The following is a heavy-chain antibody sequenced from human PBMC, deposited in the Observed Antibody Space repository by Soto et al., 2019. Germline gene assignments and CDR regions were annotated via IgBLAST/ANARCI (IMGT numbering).Heavy chain of an antibody. CDR2: ISGSGGST. D-gene: IGHD3-3*01. Sequence: EVQLLESGGGLVQPGGSLRLSCAASGFTFSSYAMSWVRQAPGKGLEWVSAISGSGGSTYYADSVKGRFTISRDNSKNRLYLQMNGLRAVDTAVYYCAKLPGGRGTIFGVFDYCVHGTLVTVSS. CDR1: GFTFSSYA. J-gene: IGHJ4*01. V-gene: IGHV3-23*01. CDR3: AKLPGGRGTIFGVFDY.